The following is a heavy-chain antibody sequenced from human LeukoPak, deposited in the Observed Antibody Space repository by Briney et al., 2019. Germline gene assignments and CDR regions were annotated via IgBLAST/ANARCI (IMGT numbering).Heavy chain of an antibody. CDR3: AKWRWRQSEYED. J-gene: IGHJ4*02. CDR1: GFSFSDHW. CDR2: IKHDGSGK. Sequence: PGGSLRLSCEASGFSFSDHWMGWVRQATGKGLECVANIKHDGSGKEYVDSVKGRFTISRDNAKNSVYLEMSSLRAEDTAVYYCAKWRWRQSEYEDWGQGTLVTVSS. D-gene: IGHD5-24*01. V-gene: IGHV3-7*01.